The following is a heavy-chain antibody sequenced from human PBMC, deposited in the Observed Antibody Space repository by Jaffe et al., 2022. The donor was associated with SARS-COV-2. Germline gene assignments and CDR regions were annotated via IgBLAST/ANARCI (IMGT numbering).Heavy chain of an antibody. V-gene: IGHV3-7*03. CDR1: GFTFSSYW. J-gene: IGHJ4*02. CDR2: IKQDGSEK. D-gene: IGHD6-19*01. CDR3: ARDRSRSHHKPGIAVAGTGY. Sequence: EVQLVESGGGLVQPGGSLRLSCAASGFTFSSYWMSWVRQAPGKGLEWVANIKQDGSEKYYVDSVKGRFTISRDNAKNSLYLQMNSLRAEDTAVYYCARDRSRSHHKPGIAVAGTGYWGQGTLVTVSS.